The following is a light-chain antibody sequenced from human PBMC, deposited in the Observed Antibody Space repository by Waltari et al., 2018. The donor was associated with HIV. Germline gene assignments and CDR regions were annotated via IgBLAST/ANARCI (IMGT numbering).Light chain of an antibody. J-gene: IGLJ2*01. Sequence: QSVLTQPPSVSGAPGQRVTISCTGSSSTIRAGFEVHWYQQLPGTAPKLLVYDNTNRPSGVPDRFSGSKSGTSASLGITGLQSEDEADYYCQSYDSSLRGILFGGGTKLTVL. CDR2: DNT. CDR1: SSTIRAGFE. V-gene: IGLV1-40*01. CDR3: QSYDSSLRGIL.